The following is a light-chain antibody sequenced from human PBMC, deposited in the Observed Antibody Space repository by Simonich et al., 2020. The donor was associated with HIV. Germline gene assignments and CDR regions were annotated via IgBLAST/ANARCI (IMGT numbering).Light chain of an antibody. V-gene: IGLV2-14*03. J-gene: IGLJ3*02. CDR2: DVS. Sequence: QSALTLPASVSGSPGQSINISCTGTSSDIGAYNYVSCYQQHPGKAHKLVIYDVSKRPTGISNRFSGSKTGHTASLTIYGLQPENEADYYCSSYACIITRWVFGGGTKLTVL. CDR3: SSYACIITRWV. CDR1: SSDIGAYNY.